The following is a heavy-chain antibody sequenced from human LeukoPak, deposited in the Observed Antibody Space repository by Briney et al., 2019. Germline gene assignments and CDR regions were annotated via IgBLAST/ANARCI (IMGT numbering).Heavy chain of an antibody. V-gene: IGHV4-38-2*02. D-gene: IGHD1-1*01. CDR3: ARHVDNWNDEDSDY. CDR1: GDSIRRGSY. Sequence: SETLSLTCTVSGDSIRRGSYWGWIRQPPGKGLEWIGSIYYSGSTYYNPSLKSRVTISVDTSKNQFSLKLSSVTAADTAVYYCARHVDNWNDEDSDYWGQGTLVTVSS. J-gene: IGHJ4*02. CDR2: IYYSGST.